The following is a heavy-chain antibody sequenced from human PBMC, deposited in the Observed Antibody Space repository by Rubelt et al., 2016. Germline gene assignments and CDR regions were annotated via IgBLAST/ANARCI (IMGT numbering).Heavy chain of an antibody. J-gene: IGHJ6*02. V-gene: IGHV3-30*04. CDR3: ARVDPPYYGSSAVYYYGMDV. Sequence: VQLVESGGGVVQPGRSLRLSCAASGFTFSSYAMHWVRQAPGKGLEWVAVISYDGSNKYYAASVKGRFTISMDNSKNSLYLQMNSLRAEDTAVYYCARVDPPYYGSSAVYYYGMDVWGQGTTVTVSS. D-gene: IGHD3-10*01. CDR2: ISYDGSNK. CDR1: GFTFSSYA.